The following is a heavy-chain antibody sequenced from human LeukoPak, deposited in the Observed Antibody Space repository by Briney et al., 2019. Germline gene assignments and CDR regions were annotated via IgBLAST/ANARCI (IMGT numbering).Heavy chain of an antibody. J-gene: IGHJ6*03. D-gene: IGHD2-2*02. CDR2: IYSGGST. CDR3: ARDGFGVPAAISRPMGV. Sequence: PGGSLRLSCAASGFTFDDYGMSWVRQAPGKGLEWVSVIYSGGSTYYADSVKGRFTISRDNSKNTLYLQMNSLRAEDTAVYYCARDGFGVPAAISRPMGVWGKGTTVTVSS. CDR1: GFTFDDYG. V-gene: IGHV3-66*02.